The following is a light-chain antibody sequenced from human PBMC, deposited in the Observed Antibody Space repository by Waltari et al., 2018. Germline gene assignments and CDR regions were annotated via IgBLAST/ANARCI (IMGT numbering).Light chain of an antibody. Sequence: DIQMTQSPSSLSASVGDRLTIPCRASQGISNYFAWYQQKPGKVPKLLIYAASTLHSGVPSRFSGSGSGTDFTLTISSLQPEDVATYYCQKYDSAPFTFGPGTTVDIK. CDR2: AAS. CDR1: QGISNY. J-gene: IGKJ3*01. V-gene: IGKV1-27*01. CDR3: QKYDSAPFT.